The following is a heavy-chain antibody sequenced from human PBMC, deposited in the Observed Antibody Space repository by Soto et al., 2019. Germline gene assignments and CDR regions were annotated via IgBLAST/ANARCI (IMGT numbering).Heavy chain of an antibody. D-gene: IGHD2-2*01. Sequence: QVPLVQSGGEVKRPGASVKVSCKTSGYTFSNYGITWVRQAPGQPLEWLGWISLYSDGTNYAQKFQGGVSMTTDTSTTTAYMELRSLRSDDTAVYYCARVVPGAEAWFGPWGQGTLVTVSS. CDR1: GYTFSNYG. CDR2: ISLYSDGT. CDR3: ARVVPGAEAWFGP. J-gene: IGHJ5*02. V-gene: IGHV1-18*01.